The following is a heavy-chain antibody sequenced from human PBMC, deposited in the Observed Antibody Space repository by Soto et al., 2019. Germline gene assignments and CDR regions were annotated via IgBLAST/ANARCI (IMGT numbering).Heavy chain of an antibody. J-gene: IGHJ4*02. CDR3: AKDKVCSGGSCYYDY. CDR2: INGGGGST. D-gene: IGHD2-15*01. CDR1: GFTFSSYT. V-gene: IGHV3-23*01. Sequence: GXSLRLSCAASGFTFSSYTLTWFRQAPVKGLEWVSAINGGGGSTYYADSVKGRFTISRDNSKDTLYLQMNSLRAEDTAVYYCAKDKVCSGGSCYYDYWGQGTLVTVSS.